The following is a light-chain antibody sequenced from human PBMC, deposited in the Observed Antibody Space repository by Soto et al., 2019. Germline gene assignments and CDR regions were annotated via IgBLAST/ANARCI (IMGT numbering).Light chain of an antibody. Sequence: QSALTQPGSVSGSPGQSITISCTGTSRDVGGYNYVSWYQQHPGKAPKLMIYDVSNRPSGVSNRFSGSKSGNTASLTISGLQAEDEAGYYCSSYTSSSTLVVFGTGTKVTVL. CDR3: SSYTSSSTLVV. CDR1: SRDVGGYNY. CDR2: DVS. J-gene: IGLJ1*01. V-gene: IGLV2-14*01.